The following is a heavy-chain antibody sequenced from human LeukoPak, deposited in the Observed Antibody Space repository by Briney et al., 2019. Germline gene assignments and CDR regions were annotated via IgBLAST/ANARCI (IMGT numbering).Heavy chain of an antibody. Sequence: GGSLRLSCAASGFTFDDYGMSWVRQAPGKGLEWVSGISAGGETTFYADSVRGRLTISRDNSKNTLYLQMNSLRADDTAVYYCAKSLLTTATGTGRAFDIWGQGTMVTVSS. D-gene: IGHD1-1*01. J-gene: IGHJ3*02. CDR3: AKSLLTTATGTGRAFDI. CDR2: ISAGGETT. CDR1: GFTFDDYG. V-gene: IGHV3-23*01.